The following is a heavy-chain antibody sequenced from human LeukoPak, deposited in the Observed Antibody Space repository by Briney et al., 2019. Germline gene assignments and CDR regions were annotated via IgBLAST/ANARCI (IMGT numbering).Heavy chain of an antibody. Sequence: SETLSLTCTVSGGSISSYYWSWIRQPAGKGLEWIGRIYTSGSTNYNPSLKSRVTMSVDTSKNQFSLKLSSVTAADTAVYYCARFSECSHSSVYYLDYWGQGTLVTVSS. J-gene: IGHJ4*02. V-gene: IGHV4-4*07. CDR2: IYTSGST. CDR3: ARFSECSHSSVYYLDY. CDR1: GGSISSYY. D-gene: IGHD3-22*01.